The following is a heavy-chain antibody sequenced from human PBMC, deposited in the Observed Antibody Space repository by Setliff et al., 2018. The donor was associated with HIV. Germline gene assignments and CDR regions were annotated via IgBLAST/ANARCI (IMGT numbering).Heavy chain of an antibody. D-gene: IGHD3-10*01. CDR2: IRYGGSNK. CDR1: GLTFSSHG. CDR3: AKDWKVWFGELSQDYYYGMDV. Sequence: PGGSLRLSCAASGLTFSSHGMHWVRQAPGKGLEWVAFIRYGGSNKYYADSVKGRFTISRDNSKNTLYLQMNSLRAEDTAVYYCAKDWKVWFGELSQDYYYGMDVWGQGTTVTVSS. J-gene: IGHJ6*02. V-gene: IGHV3-30*02.